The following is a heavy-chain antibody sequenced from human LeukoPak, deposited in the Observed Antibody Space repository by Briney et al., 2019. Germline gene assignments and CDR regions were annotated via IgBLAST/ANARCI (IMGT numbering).Heavy chain of an antibody. CDR3: ARVATMVRGVINDDAFDI. D-gene: IGHD3-10*01. Sequence: GGSLRLSCAASGFTFSSYWMHWVRQARGKGLVWVSRINSDGSSTSYADSVKGRLTISRDNAKNTLYLQMNSLRAEDTAVYYCARVATMVRGVINDDAFDIWGQGTMVTVSS. J-gene: IGHJ3*02. V-gene: IGHV3-74*01. CDR2: INSDGSST. CDR1: GFTFSSYW.